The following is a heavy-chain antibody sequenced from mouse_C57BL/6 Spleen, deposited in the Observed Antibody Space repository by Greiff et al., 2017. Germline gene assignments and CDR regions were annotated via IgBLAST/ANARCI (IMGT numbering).Heavy chain of an antibody. J-gene: IGHJ2*01. CDR1: GYTFTTST. D-gene: IGHD1-1*01. Sequence: QVQLQQSGAELLQPGASVKLSCKASGYTFTTSTIHWVKQRSGPGLGRIGWFYPGRGSIKYNEKFKNKHTLTAHKSSSTAYRELSRLISEDSAVYFGARHGEGGSSPYFDYWGQGTTLTVSS. CDR3: ARHGEGGSSPYFDY. V-gene: IGHV1-62-2*01. CDR2: FYPGRGSI.